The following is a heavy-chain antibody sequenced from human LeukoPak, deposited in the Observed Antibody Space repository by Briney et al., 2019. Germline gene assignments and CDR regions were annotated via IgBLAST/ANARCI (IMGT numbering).Heavy chain of an antibody. V-gene: IGHV4-38-2*02. CDR3: ARARAYCSSTSCYDSWFDP. CDR1: GYSISSGYY. J-gene: IGHJ5*02. D-gene: IGHD2-2*01. Sequence: SETLSLTCTVSGYSISSGYYWGWIRQPPGKGLEWIGSIYHSGSTYYNPSLKSRVTISVDTSKNQFSLKLTSVTAADTAVYYCARARAYCSSTSCYDSWFDPWGQGTLVTVSS. CDR2: IYHSGST.